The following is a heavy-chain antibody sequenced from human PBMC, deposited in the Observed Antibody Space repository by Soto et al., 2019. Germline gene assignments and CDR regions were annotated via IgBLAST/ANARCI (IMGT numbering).Heavy chain of an antibody. Sequence: SEALSLTCAVYGGSFSGYYWSWIRQPPGKGLEWIGEINHSGSTNYNPSLKSRVTISVDTSKNQFSLKLSSVTAADTAVYYCASGPTVTTWNWFDPWGQGTLVTVSS. CDR1: GGSFSGYY. J-gene: IGHJ5*02. CDR2: INHSGST. CDR3: ASGPTVTTWNWFDP. D-gene: IGHD4-17*01. V-gene: IGHV4-34*01.